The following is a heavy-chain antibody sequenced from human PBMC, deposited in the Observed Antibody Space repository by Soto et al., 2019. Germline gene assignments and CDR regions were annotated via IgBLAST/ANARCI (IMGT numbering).Heavy chain of an antibody. CDR1: GYKFTDYY. D-gene: IGHD3-10*01. J-gene: IGHJ4*02. CDR3: ARGLVTLRGVPLDF. Sequence: QVQLVQSGAEVKKPGASVKVSCRTSGYKFTDYYVHWVRQTPGQRLEWMGIIDPTRGTTNYAETFQGRVTMTRDACTNTVDMVLSGLRTDDTGLYFCARGLVTLRGVPLDFRGKGTLVSVYS. CDR2: IDPTRGTT. V-gene: IGHV1-46*01.